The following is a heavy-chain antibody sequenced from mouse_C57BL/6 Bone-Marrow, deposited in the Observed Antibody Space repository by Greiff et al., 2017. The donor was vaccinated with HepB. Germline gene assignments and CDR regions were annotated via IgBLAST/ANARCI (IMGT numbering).Heavy chain of an antibody. CDR2: IYPGGGYT. Sequence: VKLMESGAELVRPGTSVKMSCKASGYTFTNYWIGWAKQRPGHGLEWIGDIYPGGGYTNYNEKFKGKATLTADKSSSTAYMQFSSLTSEDSAIYYCARWNYSNPLAYWGQGTLVTVSA. V-gene: IGHV1-63*01. CDR3: ARWNYSNPLAY. D-gene: IGHD2-5*01. CDR1: GYTFTNYW. J-gene: IGHJ3*01.